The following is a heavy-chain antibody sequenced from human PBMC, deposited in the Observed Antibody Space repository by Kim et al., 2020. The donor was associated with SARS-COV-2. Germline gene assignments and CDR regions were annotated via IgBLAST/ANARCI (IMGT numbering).Heavy chain of an antibody. Sequence: GGSLRLSCAASGFTFSSYGMHWVRQAPGKGLEWVAVIWYDGSNKYYADSVKGRFTISRDNSKNTLYLQMNSLRAEDTAVYYCARGGGPDYDILTGYYTFYYYYGMDVWGPGTTVTVSS. CDR3: ARGGGPDYDILTGYYTFYYYYGMDV. CDR2: IWYDGSNK. D-gene: IGHD3-9*01. J-gene: IGHJ6*02. V-gene: IGHV3-33*01. CDR1: GFTFSSYG.